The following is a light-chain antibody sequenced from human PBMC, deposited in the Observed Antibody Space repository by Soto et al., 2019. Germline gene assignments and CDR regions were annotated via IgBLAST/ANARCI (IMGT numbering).Light chain of an antibody. CDR1: ISDVGSYNY. J-gene: IGLJ1*01. Sequence: QSVLTQPASVSGSPGQSITISCTGTISDVGSYNYVSWYQQYPGKAPKLMIYDVSTRPSGVSDRFSGPKSGNTASLTISGLRAEDEADYYCGSYTTSSNYVFGTGTKGTVL. CDR3: GSYTTSSNYV. V-gene: IGLV2-14*03. CDR2: DVS.